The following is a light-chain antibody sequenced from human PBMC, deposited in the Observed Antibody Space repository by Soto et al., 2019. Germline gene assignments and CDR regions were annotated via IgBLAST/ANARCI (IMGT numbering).Light chain of an antibody. Sequence: QSVLTQPLSVSASPRQRVTISCSGGSSNIGSNTVAWYQHLPGTAPPRLIFTAGQRPSGVPGRFSGSKSGTSASLAISGLQSEDKGDYYCSAWDNSLNGYVFGPGTKVTVL. CDR1: SSNIGSNT. CDR2: TAG. CDR3: SAWDNSLNGYV. V-gene: IGLV1-44*01. J-gene: IGLJ1*01.